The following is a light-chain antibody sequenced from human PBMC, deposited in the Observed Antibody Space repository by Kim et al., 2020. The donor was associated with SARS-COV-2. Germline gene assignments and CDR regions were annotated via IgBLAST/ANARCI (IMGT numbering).Light chain of an antibody. CDR3: RSYNRDNVL. CDR2: EDD. CDR1: SGSIDDNY. Sequence: NFMLTQPHSVSESPGKTVTISCTRSSGSIDDNYVQWYQQRPGGVPTTVIYEDDQRPSGVSDRFSGSIDNSSNSSPLTVSGLRTEDEADFYCRSYNRDNVLFGGGTQLTVL. J-gene: IGLJ2*01. V-gene: IGLV6-57*04.